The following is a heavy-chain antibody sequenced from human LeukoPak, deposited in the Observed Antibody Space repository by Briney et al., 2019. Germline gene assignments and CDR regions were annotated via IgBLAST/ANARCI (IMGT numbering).Heavy chain of an antibody. CDR2: ITWNSGSI. V-gene: IGHV3-9*01. CDR3: AQGEYIVWVGELCN. J-gene: IGHJ4*01. D-gene: IGHD2-15*01. CDR1: GFTFDDYA. Sequence: GGSLRLSCAASGFTFDDYAMHWVREAPGQGLGGVSGITWNSGSIGYADSVKGRFTISRDNAKNSLYLPMNSLRAEDTALYFCAQGEYIVWVGELCNWGHRTLLTVSS.